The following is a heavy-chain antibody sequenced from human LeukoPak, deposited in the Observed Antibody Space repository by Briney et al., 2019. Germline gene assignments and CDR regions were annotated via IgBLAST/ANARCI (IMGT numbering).Heavy chain of an antibody. CDR2: ISAYNGNT. CDR3: ARDSLGWELQTPSV. Sequence: ASVKVSCKASGYTFISYGISWVRQAPGQGLEWMGWISAYNGNTNYAQKLQGRVTMTTDTSTSTAYMELRSLRSDDTAVYYCARDSLGWELQTPSVWGQGTLVTVSS. V-gene: IGHV1-18*01. CDR1: GYTFISYG. D-gene: IGHD1-26*01. J-gene: IGHJ4*02.